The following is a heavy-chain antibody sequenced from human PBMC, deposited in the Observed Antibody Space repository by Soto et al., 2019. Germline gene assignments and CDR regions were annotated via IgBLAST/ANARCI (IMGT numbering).Heavy chain of an antibody. CDR3: ARGRYTVEMATIFRRRPYYFDY. CDR1: GGTFSSYA. CDR2: IIPIFGTA. D-gene: IGHD3-16*02. Sequence: GASVKVSCKASGGTFSSYAISWVRQAPGQGLEWMGGIIPIFGTANYAQKFQGRVTITADESTSTAYMELSSLRSEDTAVYYCARGRYTVEMATIFRRRPYYFDYWGQGTLVTVSS. J-gene: IGHJ4*02. V-gene: IGHV1-69*13.